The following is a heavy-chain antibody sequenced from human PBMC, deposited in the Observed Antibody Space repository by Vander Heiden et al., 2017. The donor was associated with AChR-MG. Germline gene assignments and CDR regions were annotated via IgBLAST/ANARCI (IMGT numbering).Heavy chain of an antibody. CDR2: IYYSGST. Sequence: QVQLQESGPGLVKPSETLSLTCTVSGGSISSYYWSWIRQPPGKGLEWIGYIYYSGSTNYNPSLKSRVTISVDTSKNQFSLKLSSVTAADTAVYYCARVYGDYFAMLYWGQGTLVTVSS. J-gene: IGHJ4*02. CDR1: GGSISSYY. D-gene: IGHD4-17*01. V-gene: IGHV4-59*01. CDR3: ARVYGDYFAMLY.